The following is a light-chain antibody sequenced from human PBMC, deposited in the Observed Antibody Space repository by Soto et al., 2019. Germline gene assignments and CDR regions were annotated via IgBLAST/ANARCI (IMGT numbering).Light chain of an antibody. Sequence: AIRMTQSPSSLSASTGERVTITCRASQGISSYLAWYQQKPGNAPKLLIYAASTLQTGVPSRLSGSGSGTDFTLTISCLQSEDFATYYCQQYYSYPYTFGQGTKLEIK. J-gene: IGKJ2*01. CDR3: QQYYSYPYT. V-gene: IGKV1-8*01. CDR1: QGISSY. CDR2: AAS.